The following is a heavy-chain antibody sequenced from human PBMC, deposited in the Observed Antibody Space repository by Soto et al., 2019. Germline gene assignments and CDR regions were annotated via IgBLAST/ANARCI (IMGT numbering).Heavy chain of an antibody. CDR2: IIPIFGTP. V-gene: IGHV1-69*06. CDR3: ARDRDDYGSGNYYTRIDF. Sequence: QVQLVQSGAEVKKPGSSVKVSCKASGGIFSTYAISWLRQAPGQGLEWMGGIIPIFGTPNYAQRFQGRVTITADTSTTTSDRELSRLKSEDTAVYYCARDRDDYGSGNYYTRIDFWGQGALVTVSS. J-gene: IGHJ4*02. CDR1: GGIFSTYA. D-gene: IGHD3-10*01.